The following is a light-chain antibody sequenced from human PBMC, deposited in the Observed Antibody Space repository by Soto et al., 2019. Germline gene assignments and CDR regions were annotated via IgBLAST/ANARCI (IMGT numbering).Light chain of an antibody. J-gene: IGLJ1*01. CDR2: EGS. CDR3: CSYAGSRTIYV. Sequence: LTQPASVSGSPGQSITISCTGTSSDVGSYNLVSWYQHHPGKAPKLMIYEGSKRPSGLSNRFSGSKSGNTASLTISGLQAEDEADYYCCSYAGSRTIYVFGTGTKVAVL. V-gene: IGLV2-23*01. CDR1: SSDVGSYNL.